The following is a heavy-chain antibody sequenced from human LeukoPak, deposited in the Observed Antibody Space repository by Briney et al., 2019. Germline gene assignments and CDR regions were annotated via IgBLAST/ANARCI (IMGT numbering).Heavy chain of an antibody. D-gene: IGHD3-10*01. CDR3: ARGRGSGSYYMSV. Sequence: SETLSLTCTVSGGSISSYYWSWIRQPPGKGLEWIGYIYYSGSTNYNPSLKSRVTISVDTSKNQFSLKLSSVTAADTAVYYCARGRGSGSYYMSVWGQGTLVTVSS. CDR1: GGSISSYY. J-gene: IGHJ4*02. V-gene: IGHV4-59*01. CDR2: IYYSGST.